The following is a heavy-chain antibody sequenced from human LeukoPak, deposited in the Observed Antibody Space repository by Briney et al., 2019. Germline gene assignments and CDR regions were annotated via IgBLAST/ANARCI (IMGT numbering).Heavy chain of an antibody. CDR2: IYTSGST. J-gene: IGHJ5*02. CDR1: GGSISSYY. CDR3: AREGGMDDYDFWSGYRARNWFDP. Sequence: PPETLSLTCTVSGGSISSYYWSWIRQPAGKGLEWIGRIYTSGSTNYNPSLKSRVTMSVDTSKNQFSLKLSSVTAADTAVYYCAREGGMDDYDFWSGYRARNWFDPWGQGTLVTVSS. D-gene: IGHD3-3*01. V-gene: IGHV4-4*07.